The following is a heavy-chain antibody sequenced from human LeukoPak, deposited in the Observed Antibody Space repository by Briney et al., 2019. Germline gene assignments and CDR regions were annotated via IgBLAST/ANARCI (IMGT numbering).Heavy chain of an antibody. Sequence: ASAKVSCKASGYTFTSYGISWVRQAPGQGLEWMGWISAYNGNTNYAQKLQGRVTMTTDTSTSTAYMELRSLRSDDTAVYYCARGGAYYYDSSGFNWFDPWGQGTLVTVSS. CDR2: ISAYNGNT. CDR1: GYTFTSYG. J-gene: IGHJ5*02. V-gene: IGHV1-18*01. D-gene: IGHD3-22*01. CDR3: ARGGAYYYDSSGFNWFDP.